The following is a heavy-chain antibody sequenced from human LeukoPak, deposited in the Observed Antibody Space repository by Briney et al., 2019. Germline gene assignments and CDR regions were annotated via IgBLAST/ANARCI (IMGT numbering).Heavy chain of an antibody. CDR1: GGSFSGYY. J-gene: IGHJ4*02. V-gene: IGHV4-34*01. CDR2: INHSGST. CDR3: ARGGIAAAGAPFDY. Sequence: PSETLSLTCAVYGGSFSGYYWSWIRQPPGKGLEWIGEINHSGSTNYNPSLKSRVTISVDTSKNQFSLKLSSVTAADTAVYYCARGGIAAAGAPFDYWGQGTLVTVPS. D-gene: IGHD6-13*01.